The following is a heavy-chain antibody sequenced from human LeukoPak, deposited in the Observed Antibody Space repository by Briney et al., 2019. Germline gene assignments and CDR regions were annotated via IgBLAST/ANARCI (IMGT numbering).Heavy chain of an antibody. CDR2: IRYDGSNK. D-gene: IGHD1-26*01. CDR3: AKNGVGSTWGNYFHY. CDR1: GFTFSSYG. J-gene: IGHJ4*02. V-gene: IGHV3-30*02. Sequence: HPGGSLRLSCAASGFTFSSYGMHWVRQAPGKGLEWVAFIRYDGSNKYHADSVKGRFTISRDNSKNTLYLQMNSLRAEDTAVYYCAKNGVGSTWGNYFHYWGQGTLVTVSS.